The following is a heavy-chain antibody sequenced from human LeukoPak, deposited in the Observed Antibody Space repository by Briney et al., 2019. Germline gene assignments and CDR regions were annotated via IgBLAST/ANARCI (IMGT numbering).Heavy chain of an antibody. J-gene: IGHJ3*02. D-gene: IGHD3-22*01. Sequence: SETLSLTCAVYGGSFSGYYWSWIRQPPGKGLEWIGETNHSGSTNYNPSLKSRVTISVDTSKNQFSLKLSSVTAADTAVYYCARLGRPTTYYYDSSGYYYVSAFDIWGQGTMVTVSS. V-gene: IGHV4-34*01. CDR1: GGSFSGYY. CDR3: ARLGRPTTYYYDSSGYYYVSAFDI. CDR2: TNHSGST.